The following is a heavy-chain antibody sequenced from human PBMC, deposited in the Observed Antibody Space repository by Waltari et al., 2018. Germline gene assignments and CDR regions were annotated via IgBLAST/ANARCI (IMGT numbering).Heavy chain of an antibody. V-gene: IGHV4-34*02. CDR2: INDSART. D-gene: IGHD3-3*01. Sequence: QVQLQQWGAGLLKPSETLSLTCDVSGGSLSGYHWTWIRQPPGKGLEWIGEINDSARTTYNPSLESRVTVSIDTANNQFSLRVRSVTAADTAVYYCARVFGYYYYYMDVWGKGTTVTISS. CDR1: GGSLSGYH. J-gene: IGHJ6*03. CDR3: ARVFGYYYYYMDV.